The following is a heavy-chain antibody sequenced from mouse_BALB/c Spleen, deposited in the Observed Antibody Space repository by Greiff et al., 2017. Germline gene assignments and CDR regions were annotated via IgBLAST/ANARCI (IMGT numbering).Heavy chain of an antibody. CDR1: GFNIKDTY. V-gene: IGHV14-3*02. Sequence: VQLQQSGAELVKPGASVKLSCTASGFNIKDTYMHWVKQRPEQGLEWIGRIYPANGNTKYDPKFQGKATITADTSSNTAYLQLSSLTSEDTAVYYYAMEDDDSNWYLDVWGGGTTVTVSS. J-gene: IGHJ1*01. D-gene: IGHD2-4*01. CDR2: IYPANGNT. CDR3: AMEDDDSNWYLDV.